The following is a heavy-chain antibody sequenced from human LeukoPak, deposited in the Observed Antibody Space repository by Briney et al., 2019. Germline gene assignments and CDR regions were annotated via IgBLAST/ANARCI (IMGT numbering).Heavy chain of an antibody. Sequence: GGSLRLSCAASGFTFSSYWMHWVRQAPGKGLVWVSRINSDGSSTSYADSVKGRFTISRDNAKNTLYLQMNSLRAEDTAVYYCARVEDYDILTGFDYWGQGTLVTVSS. V-gene: IGHV3-74*01. D-gene: IGHD3-9*01. CDR2: INSDGSST. CDR1: GFTFSSYW. J-gene: IGHJ4*02. CDR3: ARVEDYDILTGFDY.